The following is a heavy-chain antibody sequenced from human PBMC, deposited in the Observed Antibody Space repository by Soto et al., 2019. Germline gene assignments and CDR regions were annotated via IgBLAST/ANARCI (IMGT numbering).Heavy chain of an antibody. Sequence: QLQLQESGPGLVKPSETLSLTCTVSGGSISSSSYYWGWIRQPPGKGLEWIGSIYYSGSTYYNPSLKSRVTISVDTSKNQFSLKLSSVTAADTAVYYCARVILGAVLDAFDIWGQGTMVTVSS. CDR2: IYYSGST. CDR1: GGSISSSSYY. J-gene: IGHJ3*02. V-gene: IGHV4-39*01. D-gene: IGHD1-26*01. CDR3: ARVILGAVLDAFDI.